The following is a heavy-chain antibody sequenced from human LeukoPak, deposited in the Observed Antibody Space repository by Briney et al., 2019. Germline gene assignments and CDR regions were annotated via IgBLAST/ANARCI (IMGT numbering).Heavy chain of an antibody. CDR3: ARIAVAATSWFDP. J-gene: IGHJ5*02. Sequence: GGSLRLSCAASGFTFSDYYMSWIRQAPGKGLEWVSYISSSSSYTNYADSVKGRFTISRDNAKNSLYLQMNSLRAEDTAVCYCARIAVAATSWFDPWGQGTLVTVSS. V-gene: IGHV3-11*06. CDR2: ISSSSSYT. CDR1: GFTFSDYY. D-gene: IGHD6-19*01.